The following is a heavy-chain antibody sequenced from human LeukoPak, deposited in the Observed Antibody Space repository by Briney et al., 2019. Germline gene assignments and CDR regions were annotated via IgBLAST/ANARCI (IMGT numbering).Heavy chain of an antibody. CDR1: GGSFSGYY. V-gene: IGHV4-34*01. CDR3: ARGRRTYIVVVVPHSPPDY. Sequence: SETLSLTCAVYGGSFSGYYWSWIRQPPGKGLEWIGEINHSGSTNYNPSLKSRVTISVDTSKNQFSLKLSSVTAADTAVYYCARGRRTYIVVVVPHSPPDYWGQGTLVTVSS. D-gene: IGHD2-15*01. J-gene: IGHJ4*02. CDR2: INHSGST.